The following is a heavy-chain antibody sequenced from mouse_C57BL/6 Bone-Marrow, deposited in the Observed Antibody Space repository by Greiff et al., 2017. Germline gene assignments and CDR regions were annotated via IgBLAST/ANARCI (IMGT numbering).Heavy chain of an antibody. J-gene: IGHJ1*03. CDR2: ISSGGSYT. CDR3: ARRRIPHWYFDV. V-gene: IGHV5-6*02. CDR1: GFTFRSYG. Sequence: EVKLMESGGDLVKPGGSLKLSCAASGFTFRSYGMSWVRQTPDKRLEWVATISSGGSYTYYPDSVKGRFTISRDNAKNTLYLQMSSLKSEDTAMYYCARRRIPHWYFDVWGTGITVTVSS.